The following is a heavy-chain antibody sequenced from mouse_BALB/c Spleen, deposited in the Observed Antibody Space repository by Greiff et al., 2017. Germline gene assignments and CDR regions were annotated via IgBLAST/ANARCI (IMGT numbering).Heavy chain of an antibody. CDR1: GFNIKDTY. J-gene: IGHJ4*01. CDR2: IDPANGNT. V-gene: IGHV14-3*02. Sequence: VTLKESGAELVKPGASVKLSCTASGFNIKDTYMHWVKQRPEQGLEWIGRIDPANGNTKYDPKFQGKATITADTSSNTAYLQLSSLTSEDTAVYYCASLTTVTAMDYWGQGTSVTVSS. D-gene: IGHD1-1*01. CDR3: ASLTTVTAMDY.